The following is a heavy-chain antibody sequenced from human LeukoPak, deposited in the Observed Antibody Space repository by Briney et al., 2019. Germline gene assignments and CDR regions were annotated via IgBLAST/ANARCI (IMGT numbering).Heavy chain of an antibody. CDR1: GFTFSSYA. J-gene: IGHJ3*02. Sequence: GGSLRLSCAASGFTFSSYAMSWVRQAPGKGLEWVAVIWYDGSNKYYADSVKGRCTISRDNSKNTLYLQMNSLRAEDTAVYYCARDAGAYCGGDCYSGDAFDIWGQGTMVTVSS. D-gene: IGHD2-21*02. V-gene: IGHV3-33*08. CDR3: ARDAGAYCGGDCYSGDAFDI. CDR2: IWYDGSNK.